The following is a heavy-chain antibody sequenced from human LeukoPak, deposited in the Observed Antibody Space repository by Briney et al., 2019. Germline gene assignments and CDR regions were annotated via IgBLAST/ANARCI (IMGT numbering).Heavy chain of an antibody. Sequence: GGSLRLSCAASGFTFNNYAMSWVRQAPGQGLEWVSDISGGGSTYYADSVKGRFTISRDNSKNALYLQMHSLRAEDTAVYYCAKSRWETYAVRAFDIWGQGTMVTVSS. V-gene: IGHV3-23*01. CDR1: GFTFNNYA. D-gene: IGHD1-26*01. CDR2: ISGGGST. CDR3: AKSRWETYAVRAFDI. J-gene: IGHJ3*02.